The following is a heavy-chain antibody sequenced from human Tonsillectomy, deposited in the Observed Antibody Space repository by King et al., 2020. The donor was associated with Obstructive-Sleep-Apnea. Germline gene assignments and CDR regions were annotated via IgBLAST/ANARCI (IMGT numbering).Heavy chain of an antibody. CDR1: GGSISSYY. CDR3: AAHYYDSSGYYLDAFDI. D-gene: IGHD3-22*01. J-gene: IGHJ3*02. Sequence: VQLQESGPGLVKPSETLSLTCTVSGGSISSYYWSWIRQPPGKGLEWIGYIYYSGSTNYNPSLKSRVTISVDTSKNQFSLKLSSVTAADTAVYYCAAHYYDSSGYYLDAFDIWGQGTMVTVSS. CDR2: IYYSGST. V-gene: IGHV4-59*01.